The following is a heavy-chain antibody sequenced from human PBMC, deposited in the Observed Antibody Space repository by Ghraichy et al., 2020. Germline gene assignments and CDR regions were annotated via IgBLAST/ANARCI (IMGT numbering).Heavy chain of an antibody. J-gene: IGHJ4*02. V-gene: IGHV4-39*01. CDR2: IYYSGST. CDR1: GGSISSSSYY. CDR3: ANTYIGDGYNEYYFDY. Sequence: SETLSLTCTVSGGSISSSSYYWGWIRQPPGKGLEWIGSIYYSGSTYYNPSLKSRVTISVDTSKNQFSLKLSSVTAADTAVYYCANTYIGDGYNEYYFDYWGQGTLVTVSS. D-gene: IGHD5-24*01.